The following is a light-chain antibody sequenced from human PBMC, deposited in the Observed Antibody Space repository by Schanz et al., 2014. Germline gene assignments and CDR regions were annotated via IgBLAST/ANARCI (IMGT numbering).Light chain of an antibody. CDR1: TSNIGKYP. Sequence: QSVLTQPPSASGTPGQRVTISCSGSTSNIGKYPVNWYQHLPGTAPKLLIYSSRERPSGVPARFSGSKSGTSASLAITRVEAGDEADYYCQVWDSSSDQVVFGGGTKLTVL. CDR2: SSR. V-gene: IGLV1-44*01. J-gene: IGLJ2*01. CDR3: QVWDSSSDQVV.